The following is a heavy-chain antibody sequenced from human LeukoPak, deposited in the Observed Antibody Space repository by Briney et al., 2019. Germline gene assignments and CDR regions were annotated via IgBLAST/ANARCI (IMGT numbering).Heavy chain of an antibody. V-gene: IGHV1-69*05. CDR3: AREGIAAAGTVVPFDP. CDR2: IIPIFGTA. CDR1: GGTFSSYA. D-gene: IGHD6-13*01. Sequence: ASVKVSCKASGGTFSSYAISWVRQAPGQGLEWMGGIIPIFGTANYAQKFQGRVTITTDESTSTAYMELSSLRSEDTAVYYCAREGIAAAGTVVPFDPWGQGTLVTVSS. J-gene: IGHJ5*02.